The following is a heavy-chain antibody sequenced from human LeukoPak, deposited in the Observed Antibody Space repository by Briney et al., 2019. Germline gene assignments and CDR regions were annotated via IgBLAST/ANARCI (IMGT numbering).Heavy chain of an antibody. CDR3: ARHELGRHSPFDH. CDR2: IKPSDGST. V-gene: IGHV1-46*04. J-gene: IGHJ4*02. CDR1: GYTFTSYY. D-gene: IGHD4-23*01. Sequence: ASVKVSCKTSGYTFTSYYMHWLRQAPGHGLEWVGIIKPSDGSTSYSQKLQGRVTMTRDTSTATVYMELSSLRSEDTGVYYCARHELGRHSPFDHWGQGTLVTVSS.